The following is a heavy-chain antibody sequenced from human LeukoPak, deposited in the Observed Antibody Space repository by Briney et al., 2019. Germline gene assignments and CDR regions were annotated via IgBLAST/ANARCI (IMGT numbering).Heavy chain of an antibody. CDR1: GYSFTRYW. D-gene: IGHD6-19*01. CDR3: ARHYSSGSDFDY. Sequence: GESLKISCKGSGYSFTRYWISWVRQMPGKGLEWMGRIDPGDSYTNYSPTFQGHVTISADKSISTAYLQWSSLKASDTAMYYCARHYSSGSDFDYWGQGTLVTVSS. V-gene: IGHV5-10-1*01. CDR2: IDPGDSYT. J-gene: IGHJ4*02.